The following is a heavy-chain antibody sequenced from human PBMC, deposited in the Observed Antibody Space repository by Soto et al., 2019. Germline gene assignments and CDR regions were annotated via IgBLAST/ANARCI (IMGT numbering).Heavy chain of an antibody. J-gene: IGHJ4*01. CDR3: ARLYCSRVSCYNDY. D-gene: IGHD2-2*01. Sequence: SETLSLTCGVSGFPVSYAYYWDWIRQPPVKGLEWLGSIYQTGKTSYNPSLKSRLTLSMDTSRYEFSLRLRSVPAADTAVYFCARLYCSRVSCYNDYGGPGVLVTVSS. CDR2: IYQTGKT. CDR1: GFPVSYAYY. V-gene: IGHV4-38-2*01.